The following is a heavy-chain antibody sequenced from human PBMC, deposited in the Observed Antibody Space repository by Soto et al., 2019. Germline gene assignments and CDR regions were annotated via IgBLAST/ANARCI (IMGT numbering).Heavy chain of an antibody. CDR3: ARDMYYYDSSGYYPSNRGMDV. J-gene: IGHJ6*02. V-gene: IGHV4-61*01. Sequence: SETLSLTCTVFGGSISSVNYYWNWIRQYPGEGLEWIGEIYHSGSTNYNPSLKSRVTISVDKSKNQFSLKLSSVTAADTAVYYCARDMYYYDSSGYYPSNRGMDVWGQGTTVTV. D-gene: IGHD3-22*01. CDR2: IYHSGST. CDR1: GGSISSVNYY.